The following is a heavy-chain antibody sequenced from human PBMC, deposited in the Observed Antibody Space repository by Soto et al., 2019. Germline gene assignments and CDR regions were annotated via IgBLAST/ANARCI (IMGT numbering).Heavy chain of an antibody. CDR1: GGSISSGGYY. J-gene: IGHJ4*02. CDR2: IYYSGST. D-gene: IGHD1-26*01. Sequence: QVQLQESGPGLVKPSQTLSLTCTVSGGSISSGGYYWSWIRQHPGKGLEWIGYIYYSGSTYYNPALKSRVTISVDTSKNQCSLKLSSVTAADTAVYYCAREGGIVGATAADYWGQGTLVTVSS. CDR3: AREGGIVGATAADY. V-gene: IGHV4-31*03.